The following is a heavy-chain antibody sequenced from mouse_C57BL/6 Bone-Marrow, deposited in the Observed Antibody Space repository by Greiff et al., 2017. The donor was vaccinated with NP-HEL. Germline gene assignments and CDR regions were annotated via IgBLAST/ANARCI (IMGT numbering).Heavy chain of an antibody. J-gene: IGHJ4*01. CDR1: GFSLSTFGMG. V-gene: IGHV8-8*01. CDR2: IWWDDDK. CDR3: ARWDAYYYAMDY. Sequence: QVTLNVSGPGILQPSQTLSLTCSFSGFSLSTFGMGVGWIRQPPGKGLEWLAHIWWDDDKYYNPALKSRLTISKDTSKNQVFLKIANVDSADTATYYCARWDAYYYAMDYWGQGTSVTVSS. D-gene: IGHD4-1*01.